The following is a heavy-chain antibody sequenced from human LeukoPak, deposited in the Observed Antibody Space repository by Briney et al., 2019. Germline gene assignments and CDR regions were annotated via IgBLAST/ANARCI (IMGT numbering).Heavy chain of an antibody. J-gene: IGHJ5*01. CDR2: INEDGRDT. CDR1: GITLSGHW. CDR3: TRDAPHNWFDF. Sequence: GGSLRLSCAASGITLSGHWMHWVRQAPGKGLVWVSRINEDGRDTVYADSVKGRFAISRDNAKNIVYLQMSSLRVEDTAVYFCTRDAPHNWFDFWGQGTLVTVSS. V-gene: IGHV3-74*01.